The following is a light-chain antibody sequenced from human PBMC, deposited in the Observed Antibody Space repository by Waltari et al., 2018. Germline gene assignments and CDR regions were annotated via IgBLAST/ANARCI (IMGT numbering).Light chain of an antibody. CDR1: QSVTGNF. CDR2: GAS. J-gene: IGKJ5*01. Sequence: EIVLTQSQGTLTLSPGDTATLSCRASQSVTGNFLAWYQQNPGQTPRLLIFGASNRATGIPDRFRGSGSGPDFTLTISRLEPEDFALYFCQQYSSSPAITFAQGTRLEIK. CDR3: QQYSSSPAIT. V-gene: IGKV3-20*01.